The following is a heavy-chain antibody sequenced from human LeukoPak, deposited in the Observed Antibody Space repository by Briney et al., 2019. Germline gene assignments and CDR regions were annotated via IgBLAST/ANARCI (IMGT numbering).Heavy chain of an antibody. CDR3: AKDVSWNWFDP. CDR2: ISGRGDST. V-gene: IGHV3-23*01. Sequence: QPGGSLRLSCAASGLTFSNYAMSWVRRAPGKGLECVSVISGRGDSTYYADSVKGRFTISRDNSKNTVFLQMNSLRAEDTAVYYCAKDVSWNWFDPWGQGTLVTVSS. J-gene: IGHJ5*02. CDR1: GLTFSNYA.